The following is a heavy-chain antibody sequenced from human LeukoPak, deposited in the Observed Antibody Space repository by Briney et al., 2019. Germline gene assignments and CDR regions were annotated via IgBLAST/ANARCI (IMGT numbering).Heavy chain of an antibody. D-gene: IGHD4/OR15-4a*01. J-gene: IGHJ4*02. CDR3: ARDARRLFY. CDR2: IKHSGRT. V-gene: IGHV4-34*01. CDR1: NGSFSGYY. Sequence: SETLSLTCAVYNGSFSGYYWTWIRQPPGKGLEWIGEIKHSGRTTYTPSLKSRVSISVDPSKNQFSLKLSSVTAADTAMYYCARDARRLFYWGQGTLVTVSS.